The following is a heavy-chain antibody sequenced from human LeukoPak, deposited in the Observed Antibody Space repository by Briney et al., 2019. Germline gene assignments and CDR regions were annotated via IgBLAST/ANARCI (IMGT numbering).Heavy chain of an antibody. J-gene: IGHJ4*02. Sequence: SGGSLRLSCAASGFTFSSYAMYWVRQAPGKAPEWRAVISYDGVITHYAVSVKDRFTIYKDNSKNTLFLQLNGLRRDDTRVYYCARDNTYYYDGGSSGPHYFDSWGQGTLVTVSS. CDR1: GFTFSSYA. CDR3: ARDNTYYYDGGSSGPHYFDS. D-gene: IGHD3-10*01. CDR2: ISYDGVIT. V-gene: IGHV3-30*01.